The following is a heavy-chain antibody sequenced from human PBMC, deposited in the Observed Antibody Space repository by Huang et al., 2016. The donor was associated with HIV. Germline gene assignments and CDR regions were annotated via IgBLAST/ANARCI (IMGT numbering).Heavy chain of an antibody. CDR3: ARHFSYYDSSGYTPWDAFDI. CDR1: GGSIPSSGYY. CDR2: IEYRGST. J-gene: IGHJ3*02. Sequence: QLQLQGSGPGLVKPSETLSLTCTVSGGSIPSSGYYGGWIRQPPGKGLAWVGSIEYRGSTDYNPSLKSRVTVSVDTSKNQFSLKLSSVTAADTAVYYCARHFSYYDSSGYTPWDAFDIWGQGTMVTVSS. D-gene: IGHD3-22*01. V-gene: IGHV4-39*01.